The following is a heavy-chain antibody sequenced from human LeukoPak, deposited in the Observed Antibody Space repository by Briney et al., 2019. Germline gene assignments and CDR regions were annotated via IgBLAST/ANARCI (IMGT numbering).Heavy chain of an antibody. V-gene: IGHV3-23*01. CDR2: ISGSGGST. CDR3: AKSGYSYGYEYSFDY. D-gene: IGHD5-18*01. J-gene: IGHJ4*02. CDR1: GFTFSSYA. Sequence: GGSLRLSCAASGFTFSSYAMSWVRQAPGKGLEWVSAISGSGGSTYYADSVKGRFTISRDNSKNTLYLQMNSLRAEDTAVYYCAKSGYSYGYEYSFDYWDQGTLVTVSS.